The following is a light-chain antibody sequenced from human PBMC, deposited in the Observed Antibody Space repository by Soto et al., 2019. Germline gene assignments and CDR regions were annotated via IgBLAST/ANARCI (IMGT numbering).Light chain of an antibody. V-gene: IGKV3-15*01. CDR2: GAS. CDR3: QQYKTWPREYT. Sequence: EIVMTQSPATLSVSPGERATLSCRASQSIRSNLAWYQQKPGQAPRLLIYGASTRATGAPARFSGSGSGTEFTLTISSLQSEDSAVYYCQQYKTWPREYTFGQGTKLEIK. CDR1: QSIRSN. J-gene: IGKJ2*01.